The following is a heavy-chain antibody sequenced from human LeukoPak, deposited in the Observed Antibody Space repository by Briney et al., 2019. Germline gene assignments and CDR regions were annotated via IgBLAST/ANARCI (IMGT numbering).Heavy chain of an antibody. J-gene: IGHJ3*02. CDR2: IYYSGST. V-gene: IGHV4-61*01. Sequence: PSQTLSLTCTVSGDSISSGNYYWSWIRQPPGKGLEWIGYIYYSGSTNYNPSLKSRVTISVDTSKNQFSLKLSSVTAADTAVYYCASTYGDYAQGAFDIWGQGTMVTVSS. CDR3: ASTYGDYAQGAFDI. CDR1: GDSISSGNYY. D-gene: IGHD4-17*01.